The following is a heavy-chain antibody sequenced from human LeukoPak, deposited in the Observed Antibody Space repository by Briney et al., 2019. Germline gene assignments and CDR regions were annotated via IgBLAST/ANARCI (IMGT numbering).Heavy chain of an antibody. J-gene: IGHJ4*02. CDR1: GYTFTSYA. Sequence: ASVKVSCKASGYTFTSYAMHWVRQAPGQRLEWMGWINAGNGNTKYSQKFQGRVTITRDTSASTAYMELSSLRSEDAAVYYCARDRSSGCGDYWGQGTLVTVSS. CDR3: ARDRSSGCGDY. CDR2: INAGNGNT. D-gene: IGHD4/OR15-4a*01. V-gene: IGHV1-3*01.